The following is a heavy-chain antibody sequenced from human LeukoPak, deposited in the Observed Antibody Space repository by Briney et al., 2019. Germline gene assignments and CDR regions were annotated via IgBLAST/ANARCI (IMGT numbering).Heavy chain of an antibody. D-gene: IGHD1-26*01. V-gene: IGHV3-30*18. CDR2: ISYDGSNK. CDR3: AKDPFLGATRPDAFDI. Sequence: GGSLRLSCAASGFTFSSYGMHWVRQAPGKGLEWVAVISYDGSNKYYADSVKGRFTISRDNSKNRLYLQMNSLRAEDTAVYYCAKDPFLGATRPDAFDIWGQGTMVTVSS. J-gene: IGHJ3*02. CDR1: GFTFSSYG.